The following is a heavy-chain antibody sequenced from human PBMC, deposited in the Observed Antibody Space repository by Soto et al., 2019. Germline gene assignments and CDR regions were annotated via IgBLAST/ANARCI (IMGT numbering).Heavy chain of an antibody. V-gene: IGHV3-23*01. CDR3: AKEGQRRGYSYGFSDYGMDV. Sequence: PGGSLRLSCAASGFTFSSYAMSWVRQAPGEGLEWVSAISGSGGSTYYADSVQGRFTISRDNSKNTLYLQMNSLRAEDTAVYYCAKEGQRRGYSYGFSDYGMDVWGQGTTVTVSS. CDR2: ISGSGGST. CDR1: GFTFSSYA. D-gene: IGHD5-18*01. J-gene: IGHJ6*02.